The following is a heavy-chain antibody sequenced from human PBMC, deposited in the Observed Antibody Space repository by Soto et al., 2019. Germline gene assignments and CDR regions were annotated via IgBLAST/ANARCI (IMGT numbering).Heavy chain of an antibody. CDR1: GYIFTGYY. V-gene: IGHV1-2*02. D-gene: IGHD5-12*01. CDR2: INPNSGGT. J-gene: IGHJ5*02. CDR3: ARGIYSGYDYWFDP. Sequence: ASVKVSCKASGYIFTGYYMHWVRQAPGQGLEWMGWINPNSGGTNYAQKFQGRVTMTRDTSISTAYMELSRLRSDDTAVYYCARGIYSGYDYWFDPWGQGTLVTVSS.